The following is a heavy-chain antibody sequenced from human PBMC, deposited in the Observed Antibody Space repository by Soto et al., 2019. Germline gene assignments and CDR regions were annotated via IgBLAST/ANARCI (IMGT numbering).Heavy chain of an antibody. J-gene: IGHJ4*02. V-gene: IGHV3-66*01. Sequence: VQLVESGGGLVQPGGSLRLSCAGSGFTVSGSYMGWVRQAPGKGPEWVSTIYGDGTTYYADSVKGRFSVSRDNSNNTLYLQMYSLRAEDTAIYYCARDRVSPARFGYWGQGTLVTVSS. CDR2: IYGDGTT. CDR3: ARDRVSPARFGY. CDR1: GFTVSGSY.